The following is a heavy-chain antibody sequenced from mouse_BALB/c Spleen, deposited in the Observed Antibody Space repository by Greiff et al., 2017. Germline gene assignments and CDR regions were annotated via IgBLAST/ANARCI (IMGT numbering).Heavy chain of an antibody. J-gene: IGHJ4*01. CDR3: ARSLYDYDGAMDY. D-gene: IGHD2-4*01. CDR1: GYSITSDYA. CDR2: ISYSGST. Sequence: EVQLQQSGPGLVKPSQSLSLTCTVTGYSITSDYAWNWIRQFPGNKLEWMGYISYSGSTSYNPSLKSRISITRDTSKNQFFLQLNSVTTEDTATYYCARSLYDYDGAMDYWGQGTSVTVSS. V-gene: IGHV3-2*02.